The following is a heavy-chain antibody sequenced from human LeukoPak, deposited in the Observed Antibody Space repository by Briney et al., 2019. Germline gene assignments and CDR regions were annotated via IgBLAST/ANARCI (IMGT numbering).Heavy chain of an antibody. CDR2: INHSGST. CDR1: GGSFSGYY. J-gene: IGHJ6*02. Sequence: PSETLSLTCAVYGGSFSGYYWSWIRQPPGKGLEWIGEINHSGSTNYNPSLESRVTISVDTSKNQFSLKLSSVTAADTAVYYCARGGTFLRYQLSGHYYYGMDVWGQGTTVTVSS. CDR3: ARGGTFLRYQLSGHYYYGMDV. V-gene: IGHV4-34*01. D-gene: IGHD3-9*01.